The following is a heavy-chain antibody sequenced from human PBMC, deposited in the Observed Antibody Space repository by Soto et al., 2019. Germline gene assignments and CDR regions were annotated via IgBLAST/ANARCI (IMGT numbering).Heavy chain of an antibody. Sequence: QVQMVQSGAEVKKPGASVKVSCKASGYTFTNYGLSWVRQAPGQGLEWMGWMNVYNGLTNYAQKLLGRVTMTTDTSTNTAYMELRSLGSDDTAVYYCTRDVRWGSSSSEVDYWGQGTLVTVSS. CDR2: MNVYNGLT. J-gene: IGHJ4*02. CDR1: GYTFTNYG. CDR3: TRDVRWGSSSSEVDY. V-gene: IGHV1-18*01. D-gene: IGHD6-6*01.